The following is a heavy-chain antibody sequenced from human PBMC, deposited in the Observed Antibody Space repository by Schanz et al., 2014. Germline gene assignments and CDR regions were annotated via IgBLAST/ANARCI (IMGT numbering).Heavy chain of an antibody. J-gene: IGHJ5*02. CDR2: IYNSGSA. V-gene: IGHV4-39*01. CDR3: VRQLLWFGESGVDT. D-gene: IGHD3-10*01. CDR1: GGSIRRSTYY. Sequence: QLQLQESGPGLVKPSETLSLTCTVSGGSIRRSTYYWGWIRQPPGKGLEWVASIYNSGSAYYGPSLKSRFTISVEPSKNQFSLRLNSVTASDTAVYYCVRQLLWFGESGVDTWGQGTLVVVSS.